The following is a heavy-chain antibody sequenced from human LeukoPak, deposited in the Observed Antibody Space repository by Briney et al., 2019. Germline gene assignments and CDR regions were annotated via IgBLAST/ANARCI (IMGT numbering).Heavy chain of an antibody. CDR2: ISGSGDKT. D-gene: IGHD4-11*01. Sequence: GGSLRLSCAASGFTFSSYAMSWVRQAPGKGLEWVSLISGSGDKTYYADSVKGRFTISRDNSKNTLYLQVNSLRADDTAVYYCAKGTDGSTTEYGPPGYWGQGTLVTVSS. J-gene: IGHJ4*02. CDR1: GFTFSSYA. V-gene: IGHV3-23*01. CDR3: AKGTDGSTTEYGPPGY.